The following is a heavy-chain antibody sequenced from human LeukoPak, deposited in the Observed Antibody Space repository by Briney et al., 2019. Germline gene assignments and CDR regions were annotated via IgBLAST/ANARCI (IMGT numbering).Heavy chain of an antibody. Sequence: SETLSLTCTVSGGSISGYYWSWIRQPPGKGLEWIGYIYYSGSTQYNPSLKSRVTMSVDTSRNQFSLKLCSVTAADTAVYYCARGGLENGYHSNDGFDIWGQGTMVTVSS. CDR3: ARGGLENGYHSNDGFDI. V-gene: IGHV4-59*01. CDR2: IYYSGST. D-gene: IGHD3-22*01. J-gene: IGHJ3*02. CDR1: GGSISGYY.